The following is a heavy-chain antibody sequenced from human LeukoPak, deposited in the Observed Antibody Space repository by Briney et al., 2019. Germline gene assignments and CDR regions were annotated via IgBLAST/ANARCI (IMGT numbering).Heavy chain of an antibody. J-gene: IGHJ5*02. CDR2: IIPIFGTA. Sequence: SVKVSCKASGGTFSSYAISWVRQAPGQGLEWMGGIIPIFGTANYAQKFQGRVTITADESTSTAYMELSSLRSEDTAVYYWARVVPAAIGGFWFDPWGQGALVTVSS. CDR1: GGTFSSYA. D-gene: IGHD2-2*01. V-gene: IGHV1-69*01. CDR3: ARVVPAAIGGFWFDP.